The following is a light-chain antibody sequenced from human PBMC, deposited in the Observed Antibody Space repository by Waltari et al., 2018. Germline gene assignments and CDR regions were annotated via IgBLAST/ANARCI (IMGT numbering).Light chain of an antibody. Sequence: EIVLTQSPGTLSLSPGGRATLSCRASQSVGWSLAWYQQKPGRAPRLLIYGASSRATGIPDRFSASGSGTDFSLSISGLEPEDFAVYYCQHYVRLPVTFGRGTKVEIK. CDR1: QSVGWS. CDR2: GAS. CDR3: QHYVRLPVT. J-gene: IGKJ1*01. V-gene: IGKV3-20*01.